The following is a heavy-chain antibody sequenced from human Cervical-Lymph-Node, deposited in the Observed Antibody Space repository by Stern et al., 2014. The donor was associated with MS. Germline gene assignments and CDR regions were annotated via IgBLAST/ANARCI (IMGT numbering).Heavy chain of an antibody. J-gene: IGHJ4*02. CDR3: ARGAPPEN. V-gene: IGHV5-51*03. CDR2: MYPSDSDT. D-gene: IGHD1-26*01. Sequence: VQLVQSGAEVKKPGESLKISCKTAGYSFTNYWIGWVRQMPGKGLEWMGIMYPSDSDTRYSPSFQGQVIIPADKSIGTAYLQWRSLKASDSGIYYCARGAPPENWGQGTLVTVSS. CDR1: GYSFTNYW.